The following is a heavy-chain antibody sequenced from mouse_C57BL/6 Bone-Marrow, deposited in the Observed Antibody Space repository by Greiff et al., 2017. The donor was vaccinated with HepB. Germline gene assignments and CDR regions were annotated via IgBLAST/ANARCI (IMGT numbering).Heavy chain of an antibody. CDR1: GYTFTDYY. D-gene: IGHD1-1*01. CDR2: INPNNGGT. J-gene: IGHJ4*01. CDR3: ARGLITDY. Sequence: VQLQQSGPELVKPGASVKISCKASGYTFTDYYMNWVKQSHGKSLEWIGDINPNNGGTSYNQKFKGKATLTVDKSSSTAYMELRSLTSEDSAVYYCARGLITDYWGQGTSVTVSS. V-gene: IGHV1-26*01.